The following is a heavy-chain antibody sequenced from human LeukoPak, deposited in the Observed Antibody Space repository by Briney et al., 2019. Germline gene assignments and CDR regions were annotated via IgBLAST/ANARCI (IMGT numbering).Heavy chain of an antibody. V-gene: IGHV4-59*01. CDR1: DDSISDYY. CDR2: FYNSGRS. J-gene: IGHJ4*02. CDR3: TRGAGWLIDY. D-gene: IGHD3-16*01. Sequence: SETLSLTCTVSDDSISDYYRGWIRQPPGKGLEWIGYFYNSGRSTYNPSLKSRVTISADTSKNHFSLKLNSVTAADTAVYYCTRGAGWLIDYWGQGILVTVSS.